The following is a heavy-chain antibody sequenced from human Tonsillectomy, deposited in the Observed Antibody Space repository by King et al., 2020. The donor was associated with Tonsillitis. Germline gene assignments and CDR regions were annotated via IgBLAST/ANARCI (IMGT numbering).Heavy chain of an antibody. Sequence: VQLVESGGGVVQPGRSLRLSCAASGFTFSRSGMHWVRQAPGKGLEWVAVIWYDGSNKYYADSVKGRFTISRDNSRDTLYLQMNSLRAEDTAVYYCARAVGAYSYDTSGSYFDFWGQGTLVTVSS. V-gene: IGHV3-33*08. CDR3: ARAVGAYSYDTSGSYFDF. J-gene: IGHJ4*02. D-gene: IGHD3-22*01. CDR2: IWYDGSNK. CDR1: GFTFSRSG.